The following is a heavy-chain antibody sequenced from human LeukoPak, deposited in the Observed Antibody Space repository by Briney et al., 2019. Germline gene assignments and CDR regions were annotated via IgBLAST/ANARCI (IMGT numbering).Heavy chain of an antibody. D-gene: IGHD2-8*01. V-gene: IGHV3-23*01. CDR3: AKYGVLGQHYYYYYMDV. J-gene: IGHJ6*03. Sequence: GGSLRLSCAASGFTFSGYAMSWVRQAPGKGLEWVSAISGSGGSTYYADSVKGRFTISRDNSKNTLYLQMNSLRAEDTAVYYCAKYGVLGQHYYYYYMDVWGKGTPVTVSS. CDR2: ISGSGGST. CDR1: GFTFSGYA.